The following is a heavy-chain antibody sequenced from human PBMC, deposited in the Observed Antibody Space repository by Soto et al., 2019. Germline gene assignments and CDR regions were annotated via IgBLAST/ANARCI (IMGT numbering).Heavy chain of an antibody. CDR2: IYYIGST. Sequence: QVQLQESGPGLVKPSQTLSLTCTVSGGSISTGGYYWNWFRQHPGKGLEWIGYIYYIGSTYYNPSLKSRVTLSLYTAKNLVSLKLSSVPAADTAVYYCARSVFPWGEGTLVTVDS. CDR3: ARSVFP. CDR1: GGSISTGGYY. J-gene: IGHJ5*01. V-gene: IGHV4-31*03.